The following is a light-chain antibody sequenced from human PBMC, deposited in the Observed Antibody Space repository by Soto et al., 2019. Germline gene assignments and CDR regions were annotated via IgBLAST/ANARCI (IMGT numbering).Light chain of an antibody. V-gene: IGKV4-1*01. Sequence: DIVMTQSPDSLAVSLGERATINCKSSQSVLYSPNNKNYLAWYQQKPGQPPKLLIYWATTRESGVPDRFSVSGSWTDFTLTISSLQAEDVAFYYCQPYHSAPPSFGHGTKVEIK. CDR2: WAT. J-gene: IGKJ1*01. CDR1: QSVLYSPNNKNY. CDR3: QPYHSAPPS.